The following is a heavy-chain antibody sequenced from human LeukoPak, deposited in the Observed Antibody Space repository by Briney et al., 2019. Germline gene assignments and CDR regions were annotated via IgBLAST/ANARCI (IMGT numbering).Heavy chain of an antibody. D-gene: IGHD4-23*01. J-gene: IGHJ4*02. V-gene: IGHV3-53*01. CDR2: IYGGGNT. Sequence: GGSLGLSCAASGFTVSGSYMNWVRQAPGKGLEWVSLIYGGGNTYYADSVKGRFTISRDNSKNTLYLQMNSLRAEDTAVYYCARRGDGGRSFDYWGQGTLVTVSS. CDR3: ARRGDGGRSFDY. CDR1: GFTVSGSY.